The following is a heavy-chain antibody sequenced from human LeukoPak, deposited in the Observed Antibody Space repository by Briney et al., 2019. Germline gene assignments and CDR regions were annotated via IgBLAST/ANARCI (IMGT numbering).Heavy chain of an antibody. V-gene: IGHV4-39*07. D-gene: IGHD2-2*01. CDR1: GGSISSSSYY. Sequence: SETLSLTCTVSGGSISSSSYYWGWIRQPPGKGLEWIGSIYYSGSTYYNPSLKSRVTISVDTSKNQFSLKLSSVTAADTAVYYCAKATGMNIVVVPADRGAAAGFDYWGQGTLVTVSS. J-gene: IGHJ4*02. CDR3: AKATGMNIVVVPADRGAAAGFDY. CDR2: IYYSGST.